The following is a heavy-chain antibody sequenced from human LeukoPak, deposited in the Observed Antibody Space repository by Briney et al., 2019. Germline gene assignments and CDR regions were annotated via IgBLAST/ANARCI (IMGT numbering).Heavy chain of an antibody. Sequence: GGSLRLSCAASGFTFTTYAMSWVRQAPGKGLDWVSTISGSGQSKYYAVSVKGRFTISRDKSKDTLYLQLNSLRVEDTAFYFCARHPRGCQEGVHFDYWGQGILVTVSS. V-gene: IGHV3-23*01. CDR2: ISGSGQSK. CDR1: GFTFTTYA. CDR3: ARHPRGCQEGVHFDY. J-gene: IGHJ4*02. D-gene: IGHD6-19*01.